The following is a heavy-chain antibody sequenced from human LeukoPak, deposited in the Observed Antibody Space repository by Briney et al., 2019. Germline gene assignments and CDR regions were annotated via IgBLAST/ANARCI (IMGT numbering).Heavy chain of an antibody. J-gene: IGHJ4*02. CDR1: GGSISSGDYY. Sequence: PSETLSLTCTVSGGSISSGDYYWSWIRQPPGKGLEWIGYIYYSGSTYYNPSLKSRVTISVDTSKNQFSLKLSSVTAADTAVYYCARARLDMVATVGFDYWGQGTLVTVSS. D-gene: IGHD5-12*01. CDR3: ARARLDMVATVGFDY. CDR2: IYYSGST. V-gene: IGHV4-30-4*01.